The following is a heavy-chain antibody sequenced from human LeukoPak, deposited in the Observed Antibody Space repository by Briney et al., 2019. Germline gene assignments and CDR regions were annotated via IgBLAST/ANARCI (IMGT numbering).Heavy chain of an antibody. CDR2: ISYDGSNK. J-gene: IGHJ4*02. Sequence: PGRSLRLSCAASGFTFSSYAMHWVRQAPGKGLEWVAVISYDGSNKYYADSVKGRFTISRDNSKNTLYLQMNSLRAEDTAVYYCAGDLYYYDSSGYTAYPDYWGQGTLVTVSS. CDR3: AGDLYYYDSSGYTAYPDY. V-gene: IGHV3-30*04. D-gene: IGHD3-22*01. CDR1: GFTFSSYA.